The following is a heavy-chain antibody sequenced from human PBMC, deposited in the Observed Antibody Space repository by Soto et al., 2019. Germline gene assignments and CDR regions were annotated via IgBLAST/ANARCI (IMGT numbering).Heavy chain of an antibody. Sequence: PGESLKISCKGSGYSFTSYWIGWVRQMPGKGLEWMGIIYPGDSDTRYSPSFQGQVTISADKSISTAYLQWSSLKASDTAMYYCARYRFEGYYDSSGYPYYFDYWGQGTLVTVSS. D-gene: IGHD3-22*01. CDR3: ARYRFEGYYDSSGYPYYFDY. CDR1: GYSFTSYW. V-gene: IGHV5-51*01. CDR2: IYPGDSDT. J-gene: IGHJ4*02.